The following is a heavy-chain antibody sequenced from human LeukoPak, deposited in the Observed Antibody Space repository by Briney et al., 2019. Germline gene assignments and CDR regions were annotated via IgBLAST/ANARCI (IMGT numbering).Heavy chain of an antibody. CDR3: ARGGLRRGLDY. Sequence: ASVKVSCKASGGTFSSYAISWVRQAPGQGLEWMGGIIPIFGTANYAQRFQGRVTITADESTSTAYMELSSLRSEDTAVYYCARGGLRRGLDYWGQGTLVTVSS. CDR1: GGTFSSYA. D-gene: IGHD3-10*01. V-gene: IGHV1-69*13. J-gene: IGHJ4*02. CDR2: IIPIFGTA.